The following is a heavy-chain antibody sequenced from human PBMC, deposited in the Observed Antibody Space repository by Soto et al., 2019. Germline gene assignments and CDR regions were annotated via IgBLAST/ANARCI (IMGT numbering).Heavy chain of an antibody. CDR3: ARGLGLYYFDY. CDR2: INAGNGNT. D-gene: IGHD1-26*01. CDR1: GYTFTSHV. J-gene: IGHJ4*02. Sequence: ASVKVSCKASGYTFTSHVMHWVRQAPGQRLEWMGWINAGNGNTKYSQKFQGRVTITRDTSASTAYMELSSLRSEDTAVYYCARGLGLYYFDYWGQGTLVTLSS. V-gene: IGHV1-3*01.